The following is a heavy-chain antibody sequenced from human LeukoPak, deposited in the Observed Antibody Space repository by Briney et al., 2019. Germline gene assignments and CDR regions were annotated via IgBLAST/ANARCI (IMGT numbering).Heavy chain of an antibody. Sequence: SQTLSLTCTVSGGSISSGDYYWSWIRQPPGKGLEWIGYIYYSGSTYYNPSLKSRVTISVDSSKNQFSLKLNSVTSADTAVYYCARQEYYYDSSGYKPRTFEYWGQGALVTVSS. CDR1: GGSISSGDYY. J-gene: IGHJ4*02. CDR3: ARQEYYYDSSGYKPRTFEY. CDR2: IYYSGST. D-gene: IGHD3-22*01. V-gene: IGHV4-30-4*08.